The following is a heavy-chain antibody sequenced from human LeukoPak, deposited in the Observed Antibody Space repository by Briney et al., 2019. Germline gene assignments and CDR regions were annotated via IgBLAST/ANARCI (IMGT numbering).Heavy chain of an antibody. CDR3: ARESAGEYYYYYYYMDV. V-gene: IGHV1-2*02. CDR1: GYTFTGYY. Sequence: ASVKVSCKASGYTFTGYYMHWVRQAPGQGLEWMGWINPNSGGTNYAQKFQGGVTMTRDTSISTAYMELSRLRSDDTAVYYCARESAGEYYYYYYYMDVWGKGTTVTVSS. J-gene: IGHJ6*03. CDR2: INPNSGGT. D-gene: IGHD2/OR15-2a*01.